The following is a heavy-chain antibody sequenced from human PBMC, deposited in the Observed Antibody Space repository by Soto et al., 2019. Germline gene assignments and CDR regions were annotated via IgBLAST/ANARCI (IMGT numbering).Heavy chain of an antibody. CDR3: ARTLPNRQLFDS. Sequence: PSETLSLTCIVSGGSISNYYWSWIRQPPGKGLEWIGYIYNSGRYNYNPSLESRLTISIDTSKNQFSLRLASVTAADTAVYYCARTLPNRQLFDSWSQGTLVTVSS. CDR2: IYNSGRY. D-gene: IGHD1-1*01. CDR1: GGSISNYY. J-gene: IGHJ4*02. V-gene: IGHV4-59*01.